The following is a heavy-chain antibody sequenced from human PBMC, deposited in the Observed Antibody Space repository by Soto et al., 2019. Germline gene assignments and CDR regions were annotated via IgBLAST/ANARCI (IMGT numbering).Heavy chain of an antibody. J-gene: IGHJ4*02. D-gene: IGHD5-18*01. CDR3: ARGIQLWLSEVNQDY. CDR2: ISSSSSYI. Sequence: GGSLRLSCAASGFTFSSYSMNWVRQAPGKGLEWVSSISSSSSYIYYADSVKGRFTISRDNAKNSLYLQMNSLRAEDTAVYYCARGIQLWLSEVNQDYWGQGTLVTVSS. CDR1: GFTFSSYS. V-gene: IGHV3-21*01.